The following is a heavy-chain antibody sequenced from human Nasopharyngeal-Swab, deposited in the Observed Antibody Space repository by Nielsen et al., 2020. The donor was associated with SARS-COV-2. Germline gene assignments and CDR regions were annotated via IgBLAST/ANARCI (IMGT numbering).Heavy chain of an antibody. CDR2: ISSSGSTI. D-gene: IGHD3-22*01. CDR3: ARARIGDYYDSSGLDY. CDR1: RFTFSSYE. J-gene: IGHJ4*02. V-gene: IGHV3-48*03. Sequence: GGSLRLSCAASRFTFSSYEMNWVRQAPGKGLEWVSYISSSGSTIYYADSVKGRFTISRDNAKNSLCLQMNSLRAEDTAVYYCARARIGDYYDSSGLDYWGQGTLVTVSS.